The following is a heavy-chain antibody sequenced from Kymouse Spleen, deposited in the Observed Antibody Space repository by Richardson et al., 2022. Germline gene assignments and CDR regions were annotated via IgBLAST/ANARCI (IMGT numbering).Heavy chain of an antibody. CDR1: GGSFSGYY. CDR3: ARGSMTTVTTWFDP. CDR2: INHSGST. J-gene: IGHJ5*02. V-gene: IGHV4-34*01. Sequence: QVQLQQWGAGLLKPSETLSLTCAVYGGSFSGYYWSWIRQPPGKGLEWIGEINHSGSTNYNPSLKSRVTISVDTSKNQFSLKLSSVTAADTAVYYCARGSMTTVTTWFDPWGQGTLVTVSS. D-gene: IGHD4-11,IGHD4-11*01.